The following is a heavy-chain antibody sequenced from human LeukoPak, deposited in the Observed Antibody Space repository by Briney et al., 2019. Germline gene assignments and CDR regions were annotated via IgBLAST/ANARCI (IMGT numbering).Heavy chain of an antibody. Sequence: ASVKVSCTASGYTFTGHYMHWVRQAPGQGLEWMGWINPNSGGTNYAQKFQGWVTMARDTSISTAYMELSRLRSDDTAVYYCAIASYRPWAVDAFDIWGQGTMVTVSS. CDR2: INPNSGGT. J-gene: IGHJ3*02. CDR3: AIASYRPWAVDAFDI. D-gene: IGHD3-16*02. V-gene: IGHV1-2*04. CDR1: GYTFTGHY.